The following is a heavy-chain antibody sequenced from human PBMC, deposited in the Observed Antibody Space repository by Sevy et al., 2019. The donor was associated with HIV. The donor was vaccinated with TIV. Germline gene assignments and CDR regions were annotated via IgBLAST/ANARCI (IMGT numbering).Heavy chain of an antibody. Sequence: GSLRLSCAASGFTFSNAWMSWVRQAPGKGLEWVGRIKSKTDGGTTDYAAPVKGRFTISTDEPKNTLYLQMNSLKTEDTAVYYCTTDTGISDYDFWSGRDDTFDNWGQGTMVTVSS. CDR2: IKSKTDGGTT. CDR3: TTDTGISDYDFWSGRDDTFDN. D-gene: IGHD3-3*01. V-gene: IGHV3-15*01. CDR1: GFTFSNAW. J-gene: IGHJ3*02.